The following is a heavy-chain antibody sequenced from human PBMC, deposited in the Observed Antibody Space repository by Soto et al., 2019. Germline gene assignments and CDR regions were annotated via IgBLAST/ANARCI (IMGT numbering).Heavy chain of an antibody. J-gene: IGHJ5*01. CDR2: IYYSGST. Sequence: PSETLSLTCTVSGGSISSYYWSWIRQPPGKGLEWIGYIYYSGSTNYNPSLKSRVTISVDTSKNQFSLKLNSMTAADTAVYYCAIHIKVSGTTDFDS. CDR3: AIHIKVSGTTDFDS. V-gene: IGHV4-59*08. CDR1: GGSISSYY. D-gene: IGHD3-10*01.